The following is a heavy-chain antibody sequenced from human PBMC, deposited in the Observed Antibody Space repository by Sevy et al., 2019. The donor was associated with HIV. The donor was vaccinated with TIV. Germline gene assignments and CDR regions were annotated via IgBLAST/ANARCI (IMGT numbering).Heavy chain of an antibody. CDR2: ISSSSTYT. CDR1: GFTVSDYY. D-gene: IGHD4-17*01. V-gene: IGHV3-11*06. Sequence: GGSLRLSCAASGFTVSDYYMSWIRQAPGKGLEWVSYISSSSTYTNYADSVKGRFTISRDNAKNSLYLQMNSLRAEDTAVYYCARDRRNYGGQYFDYWGQGTLVTVSS. CDR3: ARDRRNYGGQYFDY. J-gene: IGHJ4*02.